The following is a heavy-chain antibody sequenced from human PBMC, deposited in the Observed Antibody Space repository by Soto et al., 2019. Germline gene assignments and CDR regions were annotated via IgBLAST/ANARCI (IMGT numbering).Heavy chain of an antibody. D-gene: IGHD4-17*01. Sequence: SETLSLTCTVSGGSISSGGYYWSWIRQHPGKGLEWIGYIYYSGSTYYNPSLKSRVTISVDTSKNQFSLKLSSVTAADTAVYYCARGNYGDYDFDYWGQGTLVTVSS. V-gene: IGHV4-31*03. CDR1: GGSISSGGYY. CDR3: ARGNYGDYDFDY. CDR2: IYYSGST. J-gene: IGHJ4*02.